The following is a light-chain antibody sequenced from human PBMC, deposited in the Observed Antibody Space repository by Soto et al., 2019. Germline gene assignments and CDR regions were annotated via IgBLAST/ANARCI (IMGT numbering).Light chain of an antibody. V-gene: IGLV2-23*02. CDR2: EVS. CDR1: SSDVGSYNL. J-gene: IGLJ2*01. Sequence: QSVLTQPASVSGSPGQSITISCTGTSSDVGSYNLVSWYQQHPGKAPKLMIYEVSKRPSGVSNRFSGSKSGNTASLTISGLQAEDEAEYYCCSYAGSSTFYVVFGGGTKLTVL. CDR3: CSYAGSSTFYVV.